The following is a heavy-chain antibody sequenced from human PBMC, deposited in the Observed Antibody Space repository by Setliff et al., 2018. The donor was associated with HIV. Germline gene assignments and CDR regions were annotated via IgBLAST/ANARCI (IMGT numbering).Heavy chain of an antibody. CDR2: ISWNGGSK. Sequence: PGGSLRLSCAASGFTFDDYTMHWVRQAPGKGLEWISLISWNGGSKDYAESVKGRFTISRDNSKNSLYLQTNSLGAEDTAVYYCAKDNLCSSGIYQFDYWGQGTMVTVSS. J-gene: IGHJ4*02. V-gene: IGHV3-43D*04. CDR3: AKDNLCSSGIYQFDY. CDR1: GFTFDDYT. D-gene: IGHD3-10*01.